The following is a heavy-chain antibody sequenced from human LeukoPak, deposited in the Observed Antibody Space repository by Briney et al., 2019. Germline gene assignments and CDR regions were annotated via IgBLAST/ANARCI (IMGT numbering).Heavy chain of an antibody. Sequence: SSQTLSLTCTVSGASISSSYWSWIRQHPGKGLEWIGYIYYSGSTYYNPSLKSRVTISVDTSKNQFSLKLSSVTAADTAVYYCAREGCSSTSCYPVAFDIWGQGTMVTVSS. CDR3: AREGCSSTSCYPVAFDI. D-gene: IGHD2-2*01. V-gene: IGHV4-59*06. J-gene: IGHJ3*02. CDR2: IYYSGST. CDR1: GASISSSY.